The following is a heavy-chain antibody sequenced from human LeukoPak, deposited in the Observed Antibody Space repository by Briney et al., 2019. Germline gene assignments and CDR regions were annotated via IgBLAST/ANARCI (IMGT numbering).Heavy chain of an antibody. V-gene: IGHV4-34*01. D-gene: IGHD3-16*02. CDR1: GGSFSGYY. CDR3: ARDTYLYDYVWGSYRYLDY. J-gene: IGHJ4*02. Sequence: SETLSLTCAVYGGSFSGYYWSWIRQPPGKGLEWIGEINHSGSTNYNPSLKSRVTISVDTSKNQFSLKLSSVTAADTAVYYYARDTYLYDYVWGSYRYLDYWGQGTLVTVSS. CDR2: INHSGST.